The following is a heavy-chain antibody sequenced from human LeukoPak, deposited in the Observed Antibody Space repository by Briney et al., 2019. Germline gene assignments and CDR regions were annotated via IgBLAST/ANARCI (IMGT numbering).Heavy chain of an antibody. V-gene: IGHV1-8*01. CDR2: MNPNSGNT. D-gene: IGHD3-10*01. J-gene: IGHJ5*02. CDR1: GYTFTSYD. CDR3: ARGLDLLKNYYGSGSPLDP. Sequence: ASVKVSCKASGYTFTSYDINWVRQATGQGLEWMGWMNPNSGNTGYAQKFQGRVTMTRNTSISTAYMELSSLRSEDTAVYYCARGLDLLKNYYGSGSPLDPWGQGTLVTVSS.